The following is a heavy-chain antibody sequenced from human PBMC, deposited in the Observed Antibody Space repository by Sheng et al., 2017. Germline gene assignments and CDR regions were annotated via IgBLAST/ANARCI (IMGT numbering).Heavy chain of an antibody. CDR2: IYHSGST. CDR3: ARASGSYPNDY. D-gene: IGHD1-26*01. CDR1: GYSISSGYY. J-gene: IGHJ4*02. V-gene: IGHV4-38-2*02. Sequence: QVQLQESGPGLVKPSETLSLTCTVSGYSISSGYYWGWIRQPPGKGLEWIGSIYHSGSTYYNPSLKSRVTISVDTSKNQFSLKLSSVTAADTAVYYCARASGSYPNDYWGQGTLGHRLL.